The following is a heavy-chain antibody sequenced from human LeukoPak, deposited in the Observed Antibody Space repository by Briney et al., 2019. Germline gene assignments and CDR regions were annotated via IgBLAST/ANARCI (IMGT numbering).Heavy chain of an antibody. V-gene: IGHV4-38-2*02. D-gene: IGHD3-22*01. CDR1: GYSITNGYN. Sequence: SETLSLTCTVSGYSITNGYNWGWIRQSPVKGLEWIANIYYSGTTYYNPSLRSRVTLFVDTSKNQFSLKLTSLTAADTAVYYCARDGVFHDSDGYSFDYWGQGTLVTVSS. CDR2: IYYSGTT. J-gene: IGHJ4*02. CDR3: ARDGVFHDSDGYSFDY.